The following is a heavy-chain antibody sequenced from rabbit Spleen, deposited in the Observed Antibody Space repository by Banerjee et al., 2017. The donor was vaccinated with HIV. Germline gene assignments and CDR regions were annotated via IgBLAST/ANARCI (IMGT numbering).Heavy chain of an antibody. CDR1: GFDFSRYG. Sequence: QEQLVESGGGLVQPGGSLKLSCKASGFDFSRYGVSWVRQAPGKGLEWIGYIDPVFGSTYYASWVNGRFTISSHNAQNTLYLELNSLTAADTATYFCVRSFDIVMMTMVTPYYFNLRGPGTLVTVS. CDR3: VRSFDIVMMTMVTPYYFNL. D-gene: IGHD2-1*01. CDR2: IDPVFGST. V-gene: IGHV1S47*01. J-gene: IGHJ4*01.